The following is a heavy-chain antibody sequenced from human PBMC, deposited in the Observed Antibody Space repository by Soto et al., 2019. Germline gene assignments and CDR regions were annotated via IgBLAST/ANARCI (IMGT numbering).Heavy chain of an antibody. CDR2: IYHSGST. CDR1: GGSISSGGYS. J-gene: IGHJ4*02. CDR3: ARDYEGSVDY. V-gene: IGHV4-30-2*01. Sequence: SETLSLTCAVSGGSISSGGYSWSWIRQPPGKGLEWIGYIYHSGSTYYNPSLKSRVTISVDRSKNQFSLKLSSVTAADTAVYYCARDYEGSVDYWGQGTLVTVSS. D-gene: IGHD3-16*01.